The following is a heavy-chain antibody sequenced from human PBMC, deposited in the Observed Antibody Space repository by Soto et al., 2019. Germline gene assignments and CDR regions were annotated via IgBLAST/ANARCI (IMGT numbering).Heavy chain of an antibody. D-gene: IGHD2-8*01. CDR2: IYYDGSNK. CDR1: GFTFSSYA. J-gene: IGHJ4*02. CDR3: ARPYCTNGVCYYYFDY. Sequence: WGSLRLSCAASGFTFSSYAMHWVRQAPGKGLEWVAVIYYDGSNKYYIDSVKGRFTISRDNSKNTLYLQMNSLRAEDTAVYYCARPYCTNGVCYYYFDYWGQGTLVTVSS. V-gene: IGHV3-33*01.